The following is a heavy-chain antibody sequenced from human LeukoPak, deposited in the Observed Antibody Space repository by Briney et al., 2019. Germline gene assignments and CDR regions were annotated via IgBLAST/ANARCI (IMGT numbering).Heavy chain of an antibody. J-gene: IGHJ4*02. CDR3: AKGRLLWFGELFDY. Sequence: RGPRRLSCAASGFTFSGYAMSWVGQAPRKGLEWGSAISGSGGSTYYADSVKGRFTISRDNSKNTLYLQMNSLRAEHTAVYYCAKGRLLWFGELFDYWGQGTLVTVSS. V-gene: IGHV3-23*01. CDR1: GFTFSGYA. CDR2: ISGSGGST. D-gene: IGHD3-10*01.